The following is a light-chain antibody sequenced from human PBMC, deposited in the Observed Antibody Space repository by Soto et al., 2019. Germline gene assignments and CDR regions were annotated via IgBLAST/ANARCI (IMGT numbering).Light chain of an antibody. V-gene: IGKV1-5*03. J-gene: IGKJ2*01. CDR1: QSVNSL. Sequence: DIRMTQSPSTLSASVGARVTITCRASQSVNSLLAWYQQKPGKAPKLLIYKESTLATGVPSRFSGSGFGAESTLTISSLQPDDFATYYCQQYMAYPYAFGQGTKVEIK. CDR2: KES. CDR3: QQYMAYPYA.